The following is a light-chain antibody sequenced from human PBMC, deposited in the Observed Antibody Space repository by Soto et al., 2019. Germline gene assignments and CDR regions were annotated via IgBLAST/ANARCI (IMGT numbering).Light chain of an antibody. J-gene: IGKJ1*01. CDR2: DAS. Sequence: DIQMTQSPSTLSASVGDRVTITCRASQSISSWLAWYQQKPGKAPQLLIYDASSLETGVPSRFSGRESGTEFTLTISSLQPDDFATYYCQHYDNYWWTFGQGTKVDIK. CDR3: QHYDNYWWT. CDR1: QSISSW. V-gene: IGKV1-5*01.